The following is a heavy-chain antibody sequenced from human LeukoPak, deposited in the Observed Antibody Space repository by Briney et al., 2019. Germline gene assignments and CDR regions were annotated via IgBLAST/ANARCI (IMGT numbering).Heavy chain of an antibody. CDR1: GFTFSTFA. CDR2: IFPSGGEI. J-gene: IGHJ4*02. D-gene: IGHD5-18*01. Sequence: GSLRLSCAASGFTFSTFAMIWVRQPPGKGLEWVSSIFPSGGEIHYTDSVRGRFTISRDNSKSILSLQMNSLRAEDTAIYYCATYRQVLLPFESWGQGTLVTVSS. CDR3: ATYRQVLLPFES. V-gene: IGHV3-23*01.